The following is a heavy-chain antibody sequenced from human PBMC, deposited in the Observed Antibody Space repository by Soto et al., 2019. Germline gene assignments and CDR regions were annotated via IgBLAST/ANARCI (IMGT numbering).Heavy chain of an antibody. CDR2: ISGYNGDT. J-gene: IGHJ6*02. D-gene: IGHD2-8*01. V-gene: IGHV1-18*01. Sequence: QGQLVQSGAEVEKPGASVKVSCKASGYTFTRYGISWVRQAPGQGLEWMGWISGYNGDTNYAQKVQGRVTMTIDTATSTAYMELRRLTSDDTAVYYCAKNGRPPYYYYGMDVWGQGTTVTVSS. CDR1: GYTFTRYG. CDR3: AKNGRPPYYYYGMDV.